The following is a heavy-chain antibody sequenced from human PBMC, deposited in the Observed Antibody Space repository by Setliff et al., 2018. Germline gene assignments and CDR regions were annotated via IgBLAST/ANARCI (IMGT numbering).Heavy chain of an antibody. D-gene: IGHD2-2*01. J-gene: IGHJ6*03. Sequence: PGESLKISCKGSGYSFTSYWIGWVRQMPGKGLEWMGIIYPGDSDTRYSPSFQGQVTISADKSISTAYLQWSSLKASDTAMYYCARRGAMGSYYYYYMDVWGKGTTVTVSS. V-gene: IGHV5-51*01. CDR3: ARRGAMGSYYYYYMDV. CDR1: GYSFTSYW. CDR2: IYPGDSDT.